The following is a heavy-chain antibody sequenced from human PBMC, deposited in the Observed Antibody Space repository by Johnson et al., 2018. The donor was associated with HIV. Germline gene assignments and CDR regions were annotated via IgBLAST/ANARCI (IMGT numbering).Heavy chain of an antibody. CDR1: GFTFDDYA. D-gene: IGHD2-21*02. J-gene: IGHJ3*02. CDR3: ATDSYDAFDI. CDR2: ISWNSGSI. V-gene: IGHV3-9*01. Sequence: VQLVESGGGLVQPGRSLRLSCAASGFTFDDYAMHWVRQAPGKGLEWVSGISWNSGSIGYADSVKGRFTISRDNAKNSLYLQMNSLRAEDTALYYCATDSYDAFDILGQGTMVTVSS.